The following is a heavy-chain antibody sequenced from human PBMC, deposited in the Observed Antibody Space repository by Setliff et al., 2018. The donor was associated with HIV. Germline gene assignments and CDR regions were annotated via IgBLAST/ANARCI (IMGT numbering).Heavy chain of an antibody. CDR2: INAGNGNT. J-gene: IGHJ4*02. CDR3: ARGRLRNYFDY. V-gene: IGHV1-3*01. Sequence: ASVKVSCKASGYTFRRFGITWVRQAPGQGLEWMGWINAGNGNTKYSQKFQGRVSITRDTSASKAYLELSSLRSEDTAVYYCARGRLRNYFDYWGQGTLVTVSS. D-gene: IGHD2-8*01. CDR1: GYTFRRFG.